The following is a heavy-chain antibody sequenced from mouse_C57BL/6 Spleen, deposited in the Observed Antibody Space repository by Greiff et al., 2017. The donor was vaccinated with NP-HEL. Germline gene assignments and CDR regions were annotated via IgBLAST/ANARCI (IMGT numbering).Heavy chain of an antibody. V-gene: IGHV3-6*01. CDR3: ARLYYGNYPYYFDY. CDR2: ISYDGSN. J-gene: IGHJ2*01. CDR1: GYSITSGYY. Sequence: EVQLQQSGPGLVKPSQSLSLTCSVTGYSITSGYYWNWIRQFPGNKLEWMGYISYDGSNNYNPSLKNRISITRDTSKNQFFLKLNSVTTEDTATYYCARLYYGNYPYYFDYWGQGTTLTVSS. D-gene: IGHD2-1*01.